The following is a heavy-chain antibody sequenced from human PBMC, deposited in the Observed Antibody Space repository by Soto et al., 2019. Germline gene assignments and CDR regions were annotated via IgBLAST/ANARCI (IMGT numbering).Heavy chain of an antibody. V-gene: IGHV4-34*01. Sequence: PSETLSLTCAVYGGSFSGYYWSWIRQPPGKGLEWIGEINHSGSTNYNPSLKSRVTISVDTSKNQFSLKLSSVSVADTAVYYCSRGPAAAGHNDYWGQGTLVTVSS. J-gene: IGHJ4*02. D-gene: IGHD6-13*01. CDR2: INHSGST. CDR3: SRGPAAAGHNDY. CDR1: GGSFSGYY.